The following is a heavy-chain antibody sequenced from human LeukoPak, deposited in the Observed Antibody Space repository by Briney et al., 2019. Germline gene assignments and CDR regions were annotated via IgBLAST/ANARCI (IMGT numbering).Heavy chain of an antibody. CDR2: IYYSGST. D-gene: IGHD6-19*01. Sequence: KPSETLSLSCTVSGGSMSPYHWGWIRQPPGKGLEWTGYIYYSGSTNYNPSLNSRVTISVDTSKNQSSLRLSSVTAADTAIYYCARAVSGRFDYWGQGTLVTVSS. CDR3: ARAVSGRFDY. J-gene: IGHJ4*02. CDR1: GGSMSPYH. V-gene: IGHV4-59*08.